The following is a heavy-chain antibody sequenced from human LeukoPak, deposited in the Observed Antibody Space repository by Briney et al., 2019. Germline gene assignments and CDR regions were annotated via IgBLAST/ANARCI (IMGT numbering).Heavy chain of an antibody. CDR3: ARDLLGQWLDLWFDP. CDR2: IHTSGST. J-gene: IGHJ5*02. V-gene: IGHV4-4*07. D-gene: IGHD6-19*01. Sequence: SETLSLTCTVSGGSITSHYWSWIRQPPGKGLEWIGRIHTSGSTNYNPSLKSRVTMSVDTSKNQFSLKLSSVTAADTAVYYCARDLLGQWLDLWFDPWGQGTLVTVSS. CDR1: GGSITSHY.